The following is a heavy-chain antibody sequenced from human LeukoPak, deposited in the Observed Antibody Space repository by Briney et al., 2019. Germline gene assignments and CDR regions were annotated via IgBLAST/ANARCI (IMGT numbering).Heavy chain of an antibody. Sequence: GGSLRLSCAASGFSFSNDAMTWVRQAPGKGLEWVSAISGSGGSTFYAGSVKGRFTISRDNSKNTLYLQMNNLRAEDTAVYYCARGGPYWSSGYYYYFDYWGQGTLVTVSS. CDR3: ARGGPYWSSGYYYYFDY. J-gene: IGHJ4*02. CDR1: GFSFSNDA. D-gene: IGHD3-22*01. CDR2: ISGSGGST. V-gene: IGHV3-23*01.